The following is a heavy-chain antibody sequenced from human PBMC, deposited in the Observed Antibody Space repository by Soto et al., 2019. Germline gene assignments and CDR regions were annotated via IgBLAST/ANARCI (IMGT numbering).Heavy chain of an antibody. V-gene: IGHV4-31*03. D-gene: IGHD3-3*01. CDR1: GGSISSGGYY. Sequence: PSETLSLTCTVSGGSISSGGYYWSWIRQHPGKGLEWIGYIYYSGSTYYNPSLKSRVTISVDTSKNQFSLKLSSVTAADTAVYYCARETEIFGVVNTGYYFDYWGQGTLVTVSS. CDR3: ARETEIFGVVNTGYYFDY. CDR2: IYYSGST. J-gene: IGHJ4*02.